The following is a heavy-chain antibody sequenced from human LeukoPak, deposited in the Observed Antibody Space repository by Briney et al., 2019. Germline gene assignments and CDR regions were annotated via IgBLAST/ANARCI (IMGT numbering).Heavy chain of an antibody. Sequence: ESLKISCKASGNIIPNFWIGWVRQMPGKGLEWMGIIDPRDSDTRYSPSFQGQVTISADKSINTVFLQWSSLQTSDTAMYYCARRGFGDQGYFQHWGQGTLVTVSS. D-gene: IGHD3-10*01. CDR2: IDPRDSDT. CDR1: GNIIPNFW. V-gene: IGHV5-51*01. J-gene: IGHJ1*01. CDR3: ARRGFGDQGYFQH.